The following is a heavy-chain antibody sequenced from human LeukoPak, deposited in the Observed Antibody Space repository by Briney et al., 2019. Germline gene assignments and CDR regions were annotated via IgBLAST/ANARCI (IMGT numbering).Heavy chain of an antibody. CDR2: ISYDGSNK. V-gene: IGHV3-30-3*02. Sequence: GGSLRLSCAASGFTFSRYAMHWVRQAPGKGLEWVAVISYDGSNKYYADSVKGRFTTSRDNSKNTLYLQMNSLRAEDTAVYYCAKSHSGRSDYWGQGTLVTVSS. CDR3: AKSHSGRSDY. D-gene: IGHD3-10*01. CDR1: GFTFSRYA. J-gene: IGHJ4*02.